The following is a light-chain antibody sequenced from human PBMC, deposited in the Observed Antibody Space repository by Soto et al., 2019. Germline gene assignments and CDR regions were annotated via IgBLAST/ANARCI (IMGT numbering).Light chain of an antibody. Sequence: EIVMTQSPATLSVSPGERATLSCRASQSVSNNLAWYQKKPGQAPRLLIYGASTRATGIPARFSGSGSGTEVTVTISIRQSEDFAVYDCQQYNTWWTFGQGTRVEIK. CDR2: GAS. CDR3: QQYNTWWT. V-gene: IGKV3-15*01. CDR1: QSVSNN. J-gene: IGKJ1*01.